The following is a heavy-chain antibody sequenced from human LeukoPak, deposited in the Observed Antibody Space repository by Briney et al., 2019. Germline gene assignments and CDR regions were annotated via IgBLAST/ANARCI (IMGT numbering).Heavy chain of an antibody. Sequence: GGSLRLSCAASGFTFSSYGMHWVRQAPGKGLEWVAFIRYDGSNKYYADSVKGRFIISRDNSKNSLYLQMNSLRAEDTAVYYCAKALIAAVPYNFDYWGREPWSPSPQ. CDR2: IRYDGSNK. CDR1: GFTFSSYG. V-gene: IGHV3-30*02. D-gene: IGHD6-13*01. J-gene: IGHJ4*02. CDR3: AKALIAAVPYNFDY.